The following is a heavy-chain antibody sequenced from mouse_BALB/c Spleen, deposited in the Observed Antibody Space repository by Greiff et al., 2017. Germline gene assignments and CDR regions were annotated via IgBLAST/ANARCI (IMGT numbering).Heavy chain of an antibody. J-gene: IGHJ2*01. CDR1: GYSFTSYY. D-gene: IGHD1-1*01. CDR3: ARLGTTVVPDY. CDR2: IFPGSGNT. V-gene: IGHV1-66*01. Sequence: VKLLESGPELVKPGASVKISCKASGYSFTSYYIHWVKQRPGQGLEWIGWIFPGSGNTKYNEKFKGKATLTADTSSSTAYMQLSSLTSEDSAVYFCARLGTTVVPDYWDQGTTLTVSS.